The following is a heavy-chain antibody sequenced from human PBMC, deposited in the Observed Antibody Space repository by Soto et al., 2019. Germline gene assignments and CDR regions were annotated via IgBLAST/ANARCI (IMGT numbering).Heavy chain of an antibody. D-gene: IGHD3-10*01. V-gene: IGHV4-31*03. CDR1: SGSISSGGYH. J-gene: IGHJ3*02. CDR2: IHYSGSA. CDR3: GAYNGAGSYFRSSAFDI. Sequence: SETLSLTCTVSSGSISSGGYHWSWIRQHPGQCLEWIGYIHYSGSAYYNPSPKSRLSMSIDTSKNQFSLKLSSVTAADTAVYYCGAYNGAGSYFRSSAFDIWGQGTMVTVSS.